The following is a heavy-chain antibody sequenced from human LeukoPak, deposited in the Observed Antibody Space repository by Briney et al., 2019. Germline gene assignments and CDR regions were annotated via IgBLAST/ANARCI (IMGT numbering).Heavy chain of an antibody. D-gene: IGHD5-18*01. J-gene: IGHJ5*02. CDR2: IKQDGSEK. Sequence: GGSLRLSCAASGFTFSSYWMSWVRQPPGKGLEWVVNIKQDGSEKYYVDSVKGRFTISRDNAKNSLYLQMNSLRAEDTAVYYCARGASGIQLWFFDPWGQGTLVTVSS. CDR1: GFTFSSYW. CDR3: ARGASGIQLWFFDP. V-gene: IGHV3-7*01.